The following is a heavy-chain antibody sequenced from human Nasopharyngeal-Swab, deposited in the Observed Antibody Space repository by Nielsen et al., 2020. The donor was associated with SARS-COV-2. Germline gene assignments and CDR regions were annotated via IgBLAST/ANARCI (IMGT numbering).Heavy chain of an antibody. J-gene: IGHJ6*02. CDR3: ARAAFGGTFYYYYGMDV. CDR2: IGTAGDT. D-gene: IGHD3-16*01. V-gene: IGHV3-13*01. Sequence: GGSLRLSCAASGFTFSSYDMHWVRQATGKGLEWVSAIGTAGDTYYPGSVKGRFTISRENAKNSLYLQMNGLRAGDTAVYYCARAAFGGTFYYYYGMDVWGQGTTVTVSS. CDR1: GFTFSSYD.